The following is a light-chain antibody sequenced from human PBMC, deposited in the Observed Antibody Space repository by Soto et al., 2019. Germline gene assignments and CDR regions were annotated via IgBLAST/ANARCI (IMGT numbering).Light chain of an antibody. Sequence: IQVTQSPPTLSASVGNRVTITCRAIQTISTWMAWYQQKPGKAPKLLLHDASTLQSGVASRFSGSGSGKEFTLIISGLQPDDSATYYCQQYTNTNNPWMFGQGTKVDIK. V-gene: IGKV1-5*01. CDR2: DAS. CDR3: QQYTNTNNPWM. CDR1: QTISTW. J-gene: IGKJ1*01.